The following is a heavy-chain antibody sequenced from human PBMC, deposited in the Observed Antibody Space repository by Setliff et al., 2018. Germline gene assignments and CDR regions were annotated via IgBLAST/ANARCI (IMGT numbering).Heavy chain of an antibody. CDR2: IYPGDFDI. D-gene: IGHD2-2*01. V-gene: IGHV5-51*01. Sequence: GESLKISCKGSGYSFSTCWIAWVRQMPGKGLEWMGIIYPGDFDIRYSPSFQGQVTFSVDKSINTAYLQWSSLKASDTAMYYSARHGEILENCHSNSCSRGSWFDPWGRGTLVTAPQ. CDR3: ARHGEILENCHSNSCSRGSWFDP. J-gene: IGHJ5*02. CDR1: GYSFSTCW.